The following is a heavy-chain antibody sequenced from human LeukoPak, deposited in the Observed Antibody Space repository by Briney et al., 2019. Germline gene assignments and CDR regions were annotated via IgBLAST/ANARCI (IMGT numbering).Heavy chain of an antibody. CDR3: ASRKNSGSYYRLNNWFDP. Sequence: ASVNVSCKVSGYTLTELSMHWVRQAPGKGLEWMGGFDPEDGETIYAQKFQGRVTMTEDTSTDTAYMELSSLRSEDTAVYYCASRKNSGSYYRLNNWFDPWGQGTLVTVSS. CDR1: GYTLTELS. CDR2: FDPEDGET. J-gene: IGHJ5*02. V-gene: IGHV1-24*01. D-gene: IGHD1-26*01.